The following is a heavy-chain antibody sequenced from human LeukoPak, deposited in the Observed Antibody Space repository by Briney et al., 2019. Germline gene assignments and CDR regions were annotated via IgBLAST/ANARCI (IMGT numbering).Heavy chain of an antibody. Sequence: ASVKVSCKASGYTFTSYAMNWVRQAPGQGREWMGWINTNTGNPTYAQGFTGRFVFSLDTSVSTAYLQISSLKAEDTAVYYCARDQVLLVLRFLEWPSSGWFDPWGQGTLVTVSS. J-gene: IGHJ5*02. CDR2: INTNTGNP. CDR1: GYTFTSYA. CDR3: ARDQVLLVLRFLEWPSSGWFDP. V-gene: IGHV7-4-1*02. D-gene: IGHD3-3*01.